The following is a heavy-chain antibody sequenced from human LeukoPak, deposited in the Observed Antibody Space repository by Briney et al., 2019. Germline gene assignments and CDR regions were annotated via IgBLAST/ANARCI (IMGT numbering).Heavy chain of an antibody. CDR2: IRYDGSNK. D-gene: IGHD3-16*02. J-gene: IGHJ3*02. Sequence: GGSLRLSCAASGFTFSSYGIHWVRQAPGKGLEWVAFIRYDGSNKYYVDSVKGRFTISRDNSKNTLYLQMNSLRAEDTAVYYCARGYVWGSYRFYAFDIWGQGTMVTVSS. CDR1: GFTFSSYG. V-gene: IGHV3-30*02. CDR3: ARGYVWGSYRFYAFDI.